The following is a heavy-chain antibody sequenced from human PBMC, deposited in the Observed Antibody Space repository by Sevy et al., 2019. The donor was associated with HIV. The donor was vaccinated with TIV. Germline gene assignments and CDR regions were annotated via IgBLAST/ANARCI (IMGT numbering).Heavy chain of an antibody. J-gene: IGHJ6*03. CDR1: GFNFSTSA. Sequence: GGSLRLSCTASGFNFSTSAMHWLRQAPGRGLEWVAIIWHDGSEKYYGDSVKGRFTIYGDNSKNTMYLQMASLRAEDTADYYRTQPGRFLVPSTRSHYYYYLDVWGKGTTVTVSS. CDR3: TQPGRFLVPSTRSHYYYYLDV. V-gene: IGHV3-33*01. CDR2: IWHDGSEK. D-gene: IGHD2-2*01.